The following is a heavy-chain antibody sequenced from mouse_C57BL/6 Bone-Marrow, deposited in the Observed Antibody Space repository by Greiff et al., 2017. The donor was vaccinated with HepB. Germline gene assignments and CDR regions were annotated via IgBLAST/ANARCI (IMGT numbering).Heavy chain of an antibody. D-gene: IGHD2-1*01. CDR1: GYTFTSYW. J-gene: IGHJ3*01. Sequence: VQLQQSGAELVKPGASVKMSCKASGYTFTSYWITWVKQRPGQGLEWIGDIYPGSGSTNYNEKFKSKATLTVDTSSSTAYMQLSSLTSEDSAVYYCAMIYYGNYWFAYWGQGTLVTVSA. CDR3: AMIYYGNYWFAY. V-gene: IGHV1-55*01. CDR2: IYPGSGST.